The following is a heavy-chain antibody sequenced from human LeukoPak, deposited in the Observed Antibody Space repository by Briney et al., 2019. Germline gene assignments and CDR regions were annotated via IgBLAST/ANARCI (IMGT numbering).Heavy chain of an antibody. Sequence: PGGSLRLSCAASWFTVSSNYMNWVRQAPGKGLEWVAVLYSAGNTFYADSVKGRFTISRDNSKNTLYLQMNSLRAEDTALYYCARLIQPQGAFDIWGQGTMVTVSS. CDR2: LYSAGNT. J-gene: IGHJ3*02. CDR3: ARLIQPQGAFDI. V-gene: IGHV3-53*01. D-gene: IGHD3-16*01. CDR1: WFTVSSNY.